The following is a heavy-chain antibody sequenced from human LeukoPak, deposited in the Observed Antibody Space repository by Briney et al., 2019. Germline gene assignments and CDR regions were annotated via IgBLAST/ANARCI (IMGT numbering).Heavy chain of an antibody. V-gene: IGHV5-51*04. CDR3: ARDYGSGSGNWFDA. Sequence: GESLKISCQGSGYRFSSYWIGWVRQMPGKGLEWMGTMYPGDSDTRYSPSFQGQVTMSVDKPITTAYLEWSGLKASDTAMYYCARDYGSGSGNWFDAWGPGTLVTVSS. D-gene: IGHD3-10*01. CDR1: GYRFSSYW. J-gene: IGHJ5*02. CDR2: MYPGDSDT.